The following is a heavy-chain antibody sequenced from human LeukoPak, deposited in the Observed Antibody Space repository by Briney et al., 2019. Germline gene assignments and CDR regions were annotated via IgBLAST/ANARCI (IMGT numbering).Heavy chain of an antibody. D-gene: IGHD6-13*01. CDR3: AKEGYSRGYYSYYYMDV. V-gene: IGHV3-30*02. CDR2: IRYDGSSK. Sequence: GGSLRLSCAASGFTFSNYAMHWVRQAPGKGLEWLAYIRYDGSSKYYADFVKGRFTISRDYSKNTLYLHMNSLRAEDTAVYYCAKEGYSRGYYSYYYMDVWGKGTTVTVSS. CDR1: GFTFSNYA. J-gene: IGHJ6*03.